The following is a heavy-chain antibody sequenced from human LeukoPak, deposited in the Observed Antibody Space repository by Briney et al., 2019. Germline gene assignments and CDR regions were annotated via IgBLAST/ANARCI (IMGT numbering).Heavy chain of an antibody. CDR2: IYYSGST. J-gene: IGHJ4*02. Sequence: SETLSLTCTVSGGSISSSSYYWGWIRQPTEKGLEWIGSIYYSGSTYYNPSLKSRVTISVDTSKNQLSLKLSSVTAADTAVYYCARPLVRDYYFDYWGQGTLVTVSS. CDR1: GGSISSSSYY. CDR3: ARPLVRDYYFDY. D-gene: IGHD4/OR15-4a*01. V-gene: IGHV4-39*01.